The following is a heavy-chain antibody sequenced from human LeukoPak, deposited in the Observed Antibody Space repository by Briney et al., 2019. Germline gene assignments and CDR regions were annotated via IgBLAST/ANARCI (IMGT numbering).Heavy chain of an antibody. CDR2: ISSSSSYI. CDR3: ARLPSRLGLDY. J-gene: IGHJ4*02. Sequence: ETLSLTCTVSGGSISSSSYYWGWVRQAPGKGLEWVSSISSSSSYIYYADSVKGRFTISRDNAKNSLYLQMNSLRAEDTAVYYCARLPSRLGLDYWGQGTLVTVSS. D-gene: IGHD4-11*01. CDR1: GGSISSSSYY. V-gene: IGHV3-21*01.